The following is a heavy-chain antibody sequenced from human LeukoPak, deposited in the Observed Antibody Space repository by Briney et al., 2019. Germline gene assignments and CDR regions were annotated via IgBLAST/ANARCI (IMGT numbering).Heavy chain of an antibody. Sequence: SETLSLTCTVSGGSISSYYWSWIRQPAGKGLEWIGRIYTSGSTNYNPSLKSRVTMSVDTSKNQFSLKLSSVTAADTAVYYCARDLPVPMVYATRPTDDYWGQGTLVTVSS. CDR2: IYTSGST. V-gene: IGHV4-4*07. CDR3: ARDLPVPMVYATRPTDDY. D-gene: IGHD2-8*01. CDR1: GGSISSYY. J-gene: IGHJ4*02.